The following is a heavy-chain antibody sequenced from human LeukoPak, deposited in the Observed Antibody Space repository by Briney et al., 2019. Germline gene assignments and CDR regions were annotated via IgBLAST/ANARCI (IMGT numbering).Heavy chain of an antibody. Sequence: SETLSLTCSVSGGSISDYYWSWIRQPAGRGLEWIGHIYSSGSTHYNPSLKSRVTMSVDTSKNQFSLKLSSVTAADTAVYYCARDYRYCTNGVCYGALDIWGQGTMVTVSS. CDR2: IYSSGST. CDR1: GGSISDYY. D-gene: IGHD2-8*01. J-gene: IGHJ3*02. V-gene: IGHV4-4*07. CDR3: ARDYRYCTNGVCYGALDI.